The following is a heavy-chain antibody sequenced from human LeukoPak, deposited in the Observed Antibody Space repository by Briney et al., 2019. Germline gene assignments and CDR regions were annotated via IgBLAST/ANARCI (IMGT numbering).Heavy chain of an antibody. D-gene: IGHD2-2*01. CDR1: GYTFTSYD. CDR2: INPNSGGT. CDR3: ARERTHCSSTSCSDAFDI. Sequence: ASVKVSCKASGYTFTSYDINWVRQATGQGLEWMGWINPNSGGTNYAQKFQGRVTMTRDTSISTAYMELSRLRSDDTAVYYCARERTHCSSTSCSDAFDIWGQGTMVTVSS. J-gene: IGHJ3*02. V-gene: IGHV1-2*02.